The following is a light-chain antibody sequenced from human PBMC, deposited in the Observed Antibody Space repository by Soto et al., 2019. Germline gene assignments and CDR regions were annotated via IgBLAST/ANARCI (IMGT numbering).Light chain of an antibody. J-gene: IGKJ3*01. CDR1: QSVSSSY. CDR2: GAS. V-gene: IGKV3-20*01. CDR3: QQYCSSGGFT. Sequence: EIVLTQSPGTLSLSPGERATLSCRAGQSVSSSYLAWYQQKPGQAPRLLIYGASSRATGIPDRFSGSGSGTDFTLTISRLEPEDFAVYYCQQYCSSGGFTFGPGTKVEIK.